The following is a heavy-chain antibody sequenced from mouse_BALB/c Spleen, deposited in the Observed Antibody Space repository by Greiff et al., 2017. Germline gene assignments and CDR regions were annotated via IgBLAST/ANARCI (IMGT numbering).Heavy chain of an antibody. V-gene: IGHV3-6*02. D-gene: IGHD1-1*01. CDR1: GYSITSGYY. J-gene: IGHJ4*01. CDR2: ISYDGSN. CDR3: ARGEGYYGSSAMDY. Sequence: EVKLMESGPGLVKPSQSLSLTCSVTGYSITSGYYWNWIRQFPGNKLEWMGYISYDGSNNYNPSLKNRISITRDTSKNQFFLKLNSVTTEDTATYYCARGEGYYGSSAMDYWGQGTSVTVSS.